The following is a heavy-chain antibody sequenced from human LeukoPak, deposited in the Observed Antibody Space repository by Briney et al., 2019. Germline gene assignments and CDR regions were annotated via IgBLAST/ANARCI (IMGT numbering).Heavy chain of an antibody. CDR2: IIPIFGTA. CDR1: GGTFSSYA. CDR3: ATDAIRYCSGGSCSDYYYGMDV. Sequence: SVKVSCKASGGTFSSYAISWVRQAPGQGLEWMGGIIPIFGTANYAQKFQGRVTITADESTSTAYMELSSLRSEDTAVYYCATDAIRYCSGGSCSDYYYGMDVWGQGTTVTVSS. D-gene: IGHD2-15*01. V-gene: IGHV1-69*13. J-gene: IGHJ6*02.